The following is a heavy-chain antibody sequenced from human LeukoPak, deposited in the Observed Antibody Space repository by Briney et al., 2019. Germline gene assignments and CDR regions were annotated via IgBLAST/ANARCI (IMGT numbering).Heavy chain of an antibody. J-gene: IGHJ4*02. V-gene: IGHV4-31*03. Sequence: SQTLSLTCTVSGGSISSGGHYWSWIRQHPGKGLEWIGYIYYSGSTYYNPSLKSRVTISVDTSKNQFSLKLSSVTAADTAVYYCARVQRFGELLYFDYWGQGTLVTVSS. CDR3: ARVQRFGELLYFDY. CDR1: GGSISSGGHY. D-gene: IGHD3-10*01. CDR2: IYYSGST.